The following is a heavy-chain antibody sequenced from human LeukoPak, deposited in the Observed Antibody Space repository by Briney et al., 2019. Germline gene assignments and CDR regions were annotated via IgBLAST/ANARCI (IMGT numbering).Heavy chain of an antibody. Sequence: GGSLRLSCAASGFTFSIYEMNWVRQAPGKGLEWISYISSTGSTIYYADSVKGRFTISRDNAKNSLDLQMNSLRAEDTAVYYCAKVGYYYDSSGYYGGGYFDYWGQGTRVTVSS. J-gene: IGHJ4*02. CDR2: ISSTGSTI. CDR3: AKVGYYYDSSGYYGGGYFDY. V-gene: IGHV3-48*03. CDR1: GFTFSIYE. D-gene: IGHD3-22*01.